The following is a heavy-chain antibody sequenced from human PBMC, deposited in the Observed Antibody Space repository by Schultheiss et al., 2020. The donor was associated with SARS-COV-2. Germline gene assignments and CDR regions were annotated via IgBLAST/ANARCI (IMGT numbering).Heavy chain of an antibody. V-gene: IGHV3-66*01. CDR2: IYSGGST. J-gene: IGHJ4*02. Sequence: GGSLRLSCAASGFTFSTFWMHWVRQVPGKGLVWVSVIYSGGSTYYADSVKGRFTISRHNSKNSLYLQMNSLRAEDTAVYYCVGGVGSPGYWGQGTLVTVSS. CDR1: GFTFSTFW. CDR3: VGGVGSPGY. D-gene: IGHD1-26*01.